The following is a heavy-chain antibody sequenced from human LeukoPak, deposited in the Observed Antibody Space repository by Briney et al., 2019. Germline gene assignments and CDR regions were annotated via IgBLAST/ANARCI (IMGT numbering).Heavy chain of an antibody. D-gene: IGHD3-3*01. CDR2: IKEDGSEK. Sequence: PGGSLRLSCAASGFTFSSHGMSWVRQAPGKGLEWVANIKEDGSEKYYVDSVKGRFTISRDNAKNSLYLQMNSLRAEDTAVYYCARDRNADFWSGYYTNYFDYWGQGTLVTVSS. CDR3: ARDRNADFWSGYYTNYFDY. V-gene: IGHV3-7*01. CDR1: GFTFSSHG. J-gene: IGHJ4*02.